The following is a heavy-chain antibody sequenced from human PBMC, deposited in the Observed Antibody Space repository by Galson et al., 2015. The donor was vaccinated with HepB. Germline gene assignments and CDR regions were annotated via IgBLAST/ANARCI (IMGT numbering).Heavy chain of an antibody. J-gene: IGHJ4*02. CDR2: IYWDDDK. D-gene: IGHD3-3*01. Sequence: PALVKPTQTLTLTCSFSEFSLSTSGVGVGWIRQPPGKALEWLALIYWDDDKRYSPSLKSRLTITKDTSKNQVVLTMTNMDPVDTATYYCAHTDFWNGFFDYWGQGTLVTVSS. V-gene: IGHV2-5*02. CDR3: AHTDFWNGFFDY. CDR1: EFSLSTSGVG.